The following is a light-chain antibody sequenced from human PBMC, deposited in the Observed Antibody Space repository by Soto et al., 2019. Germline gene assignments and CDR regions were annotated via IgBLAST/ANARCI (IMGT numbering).Light chain of an antibody. CDR1: SSNIGTSS. CDR3: AAWDDSLNGHV. J-gene: IGLJ1*01. Sequence: QSALTQPHSASGTPGQRVTISCSGSSSNIGTSSVHWFQQLPGTAPKLLISTTNQRPSGVPEQFSGSKSGTSASLAISGLQSEDEADYYCAAWDDSLNGHVFGTGTKVTV. V-gene: IGLV1-44*01. CDR2: TTN.